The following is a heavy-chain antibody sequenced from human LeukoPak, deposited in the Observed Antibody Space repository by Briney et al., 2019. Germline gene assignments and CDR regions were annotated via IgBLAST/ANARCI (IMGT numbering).Heavy chain of an antibody. J-gene: IGHJ6*03. Sequence: PSVKVSCKASGDTFSSYAISWVRQAPGQGLEWMGGIIPIFGTTNYAQKFQGRVTITADKSTSTAYMELRSLRSDDPAVYYCARVRPYYYMDVWGKGTTVTISS. D-gene: IGHD4-17*01. CDR2: IIPIFGTT. CDR1: GDTFSSYA. CDR3: ARVRPYYYMDV. V-gene: IGHV1-69*06.